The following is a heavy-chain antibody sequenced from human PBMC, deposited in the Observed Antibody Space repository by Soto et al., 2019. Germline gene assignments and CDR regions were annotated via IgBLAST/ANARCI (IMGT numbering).Heavy chain of an antibody. CDR1: GGTFSSYA. CDR3: ASVVGYSSSSAFDY. V-gene: IGHV1-69*06. CDR2: IIPIFGTA. Sequence: GASVKVSCKASGGTFSSYAISWVRQAPGQGLEWMGGIIPIFGTANYAQKFQGRVTITADKSTSTAYMELSSLRSEDTAVYYCASVVGYSSSSAFDYWGQGTLVTVSS. J-gene: IGHJ4*02. D-gene: IGHD6-13*01.